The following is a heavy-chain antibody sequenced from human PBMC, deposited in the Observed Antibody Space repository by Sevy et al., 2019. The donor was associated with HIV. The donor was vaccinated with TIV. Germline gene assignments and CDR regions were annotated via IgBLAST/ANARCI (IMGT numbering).Heavy chain of an antibody. V-gene: IGHV5-51*01. CDR1: GYSFTSYW. D-gene: IGHD1-1*01. Sequence: GESLKISCKGSGYSFTSYWIGWVRQMPGKGLEWMGIIYPGDSDTRYSPSFQGQVTISADKSINTAYLQWSSLKASDTAMYYSARQDPTYYYGMDVWGQGTTVTVSS. CDR3: ARQDPTYYYGMDV. J-gene: IGHJ6*02. CDR2: IYPGDSDT.